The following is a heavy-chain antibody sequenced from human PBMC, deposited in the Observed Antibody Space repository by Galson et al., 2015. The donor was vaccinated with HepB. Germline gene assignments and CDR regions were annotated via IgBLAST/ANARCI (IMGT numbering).Heavy chain of an antibody. D-gene: IGHD2-15*01. CDR2: IFFSGST. Sequence: ETLSLTCTVSGGPISSYYWSWIRQPPGKGLGWIGYIFFSGSTNYNPSLKSRVTISVDTSKNQFSLKLRSVTAADAAVYYCGRRGVVVAATRGGWFDPWGQGTLVTVSS. CDR3: GRRGVVVAATRGGWFDP. CDR1: GGPISSYY. V-gene: IGHV4-59*01. J-gene: IGHJ5*01.